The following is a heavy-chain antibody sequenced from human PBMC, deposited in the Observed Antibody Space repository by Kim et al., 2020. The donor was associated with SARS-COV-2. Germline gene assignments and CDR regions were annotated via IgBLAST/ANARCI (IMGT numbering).Heavy chain of an antibody. CDR1: GFTFSSYG. CDR2: IWYDGSNK. D-gene: IGHD6-19*01. J-gene: IGHJ4*02. V-gene: IGHV3-33*01. CDR3: ARDHLAVAGRLDY. Sequence: GGSLRLSCAASGFTFSSYGMHWVRQAPGKGLEWVAVIWYDGSNKYYADSVKGRFTISRDNSKNTLYLQMNSLRAEDTAVYYCARDHLAVAGRLDYWGQGTLVTVSS.